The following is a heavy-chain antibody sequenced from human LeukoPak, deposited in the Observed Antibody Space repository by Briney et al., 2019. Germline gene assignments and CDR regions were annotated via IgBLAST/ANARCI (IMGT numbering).Heavy chain of an antibody. CDR3: ARHRTFSDSSDTYFGEFDY. Sequence: GESLKISCKVSGYKFTNSWIGWVRQMPGKGLEWMGMVYPADSDTRYRPFFQGQVTISADKSIATAYLQWDNLQASDTAIYYCARHRTFSDSSDTYFGEFDYWGQGTLVTVSS. CDR1: GYKFTNSW. CDR2: VYPADSDT. V-gene: IGHV5-51*01. D-gene: IGHD6-19*01. J-gene: IGHJ4*02.